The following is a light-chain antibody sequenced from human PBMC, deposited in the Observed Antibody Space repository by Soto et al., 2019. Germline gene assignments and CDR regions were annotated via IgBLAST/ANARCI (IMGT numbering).Light chain of an antibody. CDR2: DAS. V-gene: IGKV3-11*01. J-gene: IGKJ4*01. CDR3: QQRSNWRT. CDR1: QSVSSY. Sequence: ELVLTQSPAILSLSPGDRATLPCTASQSVSSYLAWYQQKPGQAPRLLIYDASNRATCIPARFSGSGSGTDFTLTISSLEPEDFAVYYCQQRSNWRTFGGGTKVEIK.